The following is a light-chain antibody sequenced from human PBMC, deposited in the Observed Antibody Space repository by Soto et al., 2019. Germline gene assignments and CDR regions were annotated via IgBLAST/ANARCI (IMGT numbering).Light chain of an antibody. CDR2: DAS. V-gene: IGKV3-15*01. CDR1: QYIGSA. CDR3: QQYINDLPA. Sequence: EVVLTQSPATLSVSPGDRATLSCRASQYIGSAVAWYHQRSGQAPRLLIFDASIRVPTTPARFSGSVSGTEFTLTISSLQAEDVAVYYCQQYINDLPAFGQGTKV. J-gene: IGKJ1*01.